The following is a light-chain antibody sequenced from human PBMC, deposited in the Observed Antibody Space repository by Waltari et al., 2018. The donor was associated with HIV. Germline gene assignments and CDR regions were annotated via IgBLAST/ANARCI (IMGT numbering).Light chain of an antibody. CDR3: QAWDSTVAV. CDR2: QDT. V-gene: IGLV3-1*01. CDR1: KLDNQY. Sequence: SYELTQPPSLSVSPGQTASIPCSGNKLDNQYVCWYHQRPGRSPVLVIYQDTKRPSDIPERFSGSSSGDTATLTISETQTVDEGDYYCQAWDSTVAVFGGGTRLTVL. J-gene: IGLJ2*01.